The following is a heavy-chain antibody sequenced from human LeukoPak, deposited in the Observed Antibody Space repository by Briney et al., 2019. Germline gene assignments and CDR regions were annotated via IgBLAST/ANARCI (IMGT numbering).Heavy chain of an antibody. D-gene: IGHD6-19*01. J-gene: IGHJ4*02. V-gene: IGHV4-59*01. Sequence: PSETLSLTCTVSGGSISDYYWTWIRQPPGKGLEWIGFIYYRGSTNYNASLKSRVTMSVDASKSQFSLQLRSVTAADTAVYYCARSQWPPRFDYWRQGILVTVSS. CDR1: GGSISDYY. CDR2: IYYRGST. CDR3: ARSQWPPRFDY.